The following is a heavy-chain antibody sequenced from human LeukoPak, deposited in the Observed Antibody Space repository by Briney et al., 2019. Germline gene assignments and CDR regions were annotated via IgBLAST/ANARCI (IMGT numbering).Heavy chain of an antibody. J-gene: IGHJ4*02. V-gene: IGHV4-4*02. CDR3: ATDYGGTLSY. CDR1: GGSISSSNW. D-gene: IGHD4-23*01. CDR2: IYHSGST. Sequence: SETLSLTCAVSGGSISSSNWWSWVRQPPGKGLEWIGEIYHSGSTNYNPSLKSRVTISVDTSKNQFSLKLISVTAADTAVYYCATDYGGTLSYWGQGTLVTVSS.